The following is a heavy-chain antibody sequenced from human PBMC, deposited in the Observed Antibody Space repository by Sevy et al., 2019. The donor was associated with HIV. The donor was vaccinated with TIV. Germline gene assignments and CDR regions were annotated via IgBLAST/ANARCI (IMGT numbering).Heavy chain of an antibody. D-gene: IGHD5-12*01. V-gene: IGHV3-21*01. CDR1: GFTFSSYS. J-gene: IGHJ3*02. Sequence: GWSLRLSCAASGFTFSSYSMNWVRQAPGKGLEWVSSISSSSSYIYYADSVKGRFTISRDNAKNSLYLQMNSLRAEDTAVYYCARVNSGIVATNDAFDIWGQGTMVTVSS. CDR2: ISSSSSYI. CDR3: ARVNSGIVATNDAFDI.